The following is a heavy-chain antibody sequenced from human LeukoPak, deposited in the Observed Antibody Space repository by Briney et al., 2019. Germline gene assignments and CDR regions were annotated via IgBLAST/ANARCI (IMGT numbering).Heavy chain of an antibody. D-gene: IGHD2-2*01. CDR1: GFTFSSYW. J-gene: IGHJ3*02. CDR3: ARDSGSTSPGAFDI. Sequence: GGSLRLSCAASGFTFSSYWMSWVRQAPGKGLEWVANIKQDGSEKYYVDSVKGRFTISRDNAKNSLYPQMNSLRAEDTAVYYCARDSGSTSPGAFDIWGQGTMVTVSS. V-gene: IGHV3-7*01. CDR2: IKQDGSEK.